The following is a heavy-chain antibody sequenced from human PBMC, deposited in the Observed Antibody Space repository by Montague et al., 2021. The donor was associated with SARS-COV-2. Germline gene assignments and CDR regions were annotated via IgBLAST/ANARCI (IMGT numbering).Heavy chain of an antibody. V-gene: IGHV3-7*01. CDR2: IRKDATKI. Sequence: SLRLSCAASGFGFNNYWMAWVRQTPGKGLEWVANIRKDATKISYVDSVKGRFTISRDNAKNSLYLEMNSLRAEDTAVYYFARDQNYDSSGQYYDVFDLWGQGTMVAVSS. CDR3: ARDQNYDSSGQYYDVFDL. D-gene: IGHD3-22*01. CDR1: GFGFNNYW. J-gene: IGHJ3*01.